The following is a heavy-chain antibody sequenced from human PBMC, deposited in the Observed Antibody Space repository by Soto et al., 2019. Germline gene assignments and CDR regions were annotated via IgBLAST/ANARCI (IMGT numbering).Heavy chain of an antibody. CDR3: ARGLPLRIWFDP. V-gene: IGHV4-31*03. D-gene: IGHD3-16*01. Sequence: TLSLTCTVSGGSISSGGYYWSWIRQHPGKGLEWIWYTFYSGSTYYNSSLKSRVTISVDTSKNQFSLKLSSVTAADTAVYYCARGLPLRIWFDPWGQGTLVTVSS. CDR1: GGSISSGGYY. J-gene: IGHJ5*02. CDR2: TFYSGST.